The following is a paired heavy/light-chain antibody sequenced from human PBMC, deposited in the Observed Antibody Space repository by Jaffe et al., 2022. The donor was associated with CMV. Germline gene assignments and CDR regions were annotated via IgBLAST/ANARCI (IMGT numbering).Light chain of an antibody. CDR2: KAS. Sequence: DIRMTQSPSTLSASVGDRLTITCRASQSISSWLAWYQQKPGKAPQLLIYKASSLESGVPSRFSGSGSGTEFTLTISSLQPDDFATYYCQQYNSYPLTFGGGTKVEIK. CDR1: QSISSW. V-gene: IGKV1-5*03. CDR3: QQYNSYPLT. J-gene: IGKJ4*01.
Heavy chain of an antibody. V-gene: IGHV3-21*06. J-gene: IGHJ6*02. CDR1: GFNGYS. D-gene: IGHD4-17*01. Sequence: EVHVVESGGGLVNPGGSLRLSCAASGFNGYSLNWVRQAPGKGLEWVSSISSISSYIYHADSVKGRFSISRDNAKNFLYLQMNSLRVEDTAVYYCARGRDNDYPRGYGMDVWGQGITVTVSS. CDR2: ISSISSYI. CDR3: ARGRDNDYPRGYGMDV.